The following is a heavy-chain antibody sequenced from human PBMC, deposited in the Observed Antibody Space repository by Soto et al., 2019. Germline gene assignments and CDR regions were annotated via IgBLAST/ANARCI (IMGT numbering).Heavy chain of an antibody. J-gene: IGHJ4*02. CDR2: IKSKTDGGTT. CDR1: GFTFSNAW. Sequence: EVQLVESGGGLVKPGGSLRLSCAVSGFTFSNAWMNWVRQAPGKGLEWVGRIKSKTDGGTTDYAAPVKDRFTISRDDSKNMLSLQMNSLKTEDTAVYYCATRRGYGSGTYYFLPYFDYWGQGTLVTVSS. D-gene: IGHD3-10*01. CDR3: ATRRGYGSGTYYFLPYFDY. V-gene: IGHV3-15*07.